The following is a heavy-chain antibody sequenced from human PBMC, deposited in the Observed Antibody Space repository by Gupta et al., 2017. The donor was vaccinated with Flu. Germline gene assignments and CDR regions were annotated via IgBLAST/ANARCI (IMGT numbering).Heavy chain of an antibody. CDR1: GFTFTDPF. J-gene: IGHJ6*03. CDR3: ARDRRDVDKGYYYYYMDV. Sequence: QAHLVQSGGGLVNPGGSLGLSCVASGFTFTDPFMTWVRQAPGKGPEWVAYISSTGRNVYYADSVRGRFTVTRDNAKNTVFLHMHDLGPQDTATYYCARDRRDVDKGYYYYYMDVWGKGATVTVSS. D-gene: IGHD3-9*01. CDR2: ISSTGRNV. V-gene: IGHV3-11*01.